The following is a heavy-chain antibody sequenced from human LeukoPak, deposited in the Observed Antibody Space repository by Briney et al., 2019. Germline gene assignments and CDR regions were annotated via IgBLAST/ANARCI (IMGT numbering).Heavy chain of an antibody. J-gene: IGHJ5*02. CDR2: IIPIFGTA. CDR1: GGTFSSYA. Sequence: SVKVSCKASGGTFSSYAISWVRQAPGQGLEWMGGIIPIFGTANYAQKFQGRVTITADESTSTAYMELSSLRSEDTAVYYCASLKGHTVTTSDWFDPWGQGTLVTASS. D-gene: IGHD4-17*01. V-gene: IGHV1-69*13. CDR3: ASLKGHTVTTSDWFDP.